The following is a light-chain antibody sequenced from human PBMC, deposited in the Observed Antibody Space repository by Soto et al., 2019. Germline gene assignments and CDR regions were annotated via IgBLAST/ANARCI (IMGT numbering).Light chain of an antibody. CDR2: GAS. J-gene: IGKJ4*01. CDR3: QQYNNWPLT. CDR1: QSVSSN. V-gene: IGKV3-15*01. Sequence: EIVMTQSPATLSVSPGERATLSCRASQSVSSNLAWYQQKPGQAPRLLIYGASTRATGIPARFSGSGSGTEFTLTISSRQSEDFAVYYCQQYNNWPLTFGGGTKV.